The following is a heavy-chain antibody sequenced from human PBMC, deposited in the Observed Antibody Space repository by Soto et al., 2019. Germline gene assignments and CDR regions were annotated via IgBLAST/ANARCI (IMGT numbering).Heavy chain of an antibody. D-gene: IGHD6-19*01. Sequence: EVQLVESGGGLVQPGRSLRLSCAASGFTFDDYAMHWVRQAPGKGLEWVSGISWNSGSIGYADSVKGRFTISRYNAKNSLYLQMNSLRAEDTALYYCAKDRGLVLSFDFDYWGQGTLVTVSS. CDR1: GFTFDDYA. J-gene: IGHJ4*02. CDR2: ISWNSGSI. CDR3: AKDRGLVLSFDFDY. V-gene: IGHV3-9*01.